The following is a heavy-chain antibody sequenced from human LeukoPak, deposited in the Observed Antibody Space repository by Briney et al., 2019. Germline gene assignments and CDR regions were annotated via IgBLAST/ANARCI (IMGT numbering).Heavy chain of an antibody. CDR2: ISSSSSYI. CDR1: GFTFSSYS. D-gene: IGHD4-17*01. V-gene: IGHV3-21*01. Sequence: GGSLRLSCAASGFTFSSYSMNWVRQAPGEGLEWVSSISSSSSYIYYADSVKGRFTISRDNAKNSLYLQTNSLRAEDTAVYYCARSPMTTVTWGQGTLVTVSS. CDR3: ARSPMTTVT. J-gene: IGHJ4*02.